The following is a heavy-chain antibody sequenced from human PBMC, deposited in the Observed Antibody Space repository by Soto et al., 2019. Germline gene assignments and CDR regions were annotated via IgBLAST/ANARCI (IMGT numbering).Heavy chain of an antibody. D-gene: IGHD3-10*01. Sequence: PSETLSLTCTVSGGSITSGGYYWSWIRQHPGKGLEWLGYIYDSGSTFYNPSLKSRITLSVDTSNNQFSLKLSSVTVADTAVYFCARKQAGYFYGIDYWGQGTLVTVS. V-gene: IGHV4-31*03. CDR1: GGSITSGGYY. J-gene: IGHJ4*02. CDR3: ARKQAGYFYGIDY. CDR2: IYDSGST.